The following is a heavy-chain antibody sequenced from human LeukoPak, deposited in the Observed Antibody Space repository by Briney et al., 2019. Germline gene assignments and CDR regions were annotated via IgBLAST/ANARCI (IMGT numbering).Heavy chain of an antibody. CDR2: ISSSSSYI. CDR1: GFTFSSYS. J-gene: IGHJ6*02. CDR3: ARYSSSWYYYYGMDV. Sequence: PGRSLRLSCAASGFTFSSYSMNWVRQAPGKGLEWVSSISSSSSYIYYADSVKGRFTISRDNAKNSLYLQMNSLRAEDTAVYYCARYSSSWYYYYGMDVWGQGTTVTVSS. D-gene: IGHD6-13*01. V-gene: IGHV3-21*01.